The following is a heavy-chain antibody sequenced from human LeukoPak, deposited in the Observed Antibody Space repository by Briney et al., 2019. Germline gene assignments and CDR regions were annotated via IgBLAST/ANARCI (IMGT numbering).Heavy chain of an antibody. CDR3: ARSYYDSSDYYFTS. D-gene: IGHD3-22*01. V-gene: IGHV4-59*08. CDR2: IYYSGST. Sequence: SETLSLTCTVSGGSISSYYWSWIRQPPGKGLEWIGYIYYSGSTNYSPSLKSRVTISVDTSKNQFSLKLSSVTAADTAVYYCARSYYDSSDYYFTSWGQGILVTVSS. CDR1: GGSISSYY. J-gene: IGHJ4*02.